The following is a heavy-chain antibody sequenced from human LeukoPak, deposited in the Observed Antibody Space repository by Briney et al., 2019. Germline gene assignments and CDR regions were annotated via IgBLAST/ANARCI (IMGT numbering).Heavy chain of an antibody. CDR3: ARIVPYNYGYIDY. J-gene: IGHJ4*02. Sequence: SETLSLTCAVYGGSFSGYYWSWIRQPPGKGLEWIGEINHSGSTNYNPSLKSRVTISVDTSKNQLSLKLSSVTAADTAVYYCARIVPYNYGYIDYWGQGTLVTVSS. D-gene: IGHD5-18*01. CDR2: INHSGST. CDR1: GGSFSGYY. V-gene: IGHV4-34*01.